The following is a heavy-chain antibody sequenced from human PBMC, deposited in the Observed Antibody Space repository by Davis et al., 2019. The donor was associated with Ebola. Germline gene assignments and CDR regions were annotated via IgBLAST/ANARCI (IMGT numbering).Heavy chain of an antibody. Sequence: GESLKISCAASGFTFSSYGMHWVRQAPGKGLEWVAVIWYDGSNKYYADSVKGRFTISRDNSKNTLYLQMNSLRAEDTAVYYCAKDMSRFLEWLLDGMDVWGQGTTVTVSS. CDR3: AKDMSRFLEWLLDGMDV. V-gene: IGHV3-33*06. CDR1: GFTFSSYG. J-gene: IGHJ6*02. CDR2: IWYDGSNK. D-gene: IGHD3-3*01.